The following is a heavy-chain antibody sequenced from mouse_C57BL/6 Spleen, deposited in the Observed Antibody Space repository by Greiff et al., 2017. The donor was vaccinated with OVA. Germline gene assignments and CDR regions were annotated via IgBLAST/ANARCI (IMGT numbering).Heavy chain of an antibody. CDR2: IDPETGGT. J-gene: IGHJ2*01. Sequence: VKQTPVRGLEWIGAIDPETGGTAYNQKFKGKAILTADKSSSTAYMELRSLTSEDSAVYYCTTGTVYWGQGTTLTVSS. CDR3: TTGTVY. V-gene: IGHV1-15*01. D-gene: IGHD4-1*01.